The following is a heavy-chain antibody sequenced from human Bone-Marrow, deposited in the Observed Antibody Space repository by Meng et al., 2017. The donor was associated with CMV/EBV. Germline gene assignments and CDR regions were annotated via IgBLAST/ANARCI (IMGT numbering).Heavy chain of an antibody. Sequence: SETLSLTCSVSGDSVSSTIYYWGWLRQPPGKGLEWIGSLYYSGSTYYNPSLKSRVTTSVDTSKNQFSLNLNSVTAADTAVYYCASAATVCSSTSCYDYWGQGTLVTVSS. J-gene: IGHJ4*02. D-gene: IGHD2-2*01. V-gene: IGHV4-39*07. CDR2: LYYSGST. CDR3: ASAATVCSSTSCYDY. CDR1: GDSVSSTIYY.